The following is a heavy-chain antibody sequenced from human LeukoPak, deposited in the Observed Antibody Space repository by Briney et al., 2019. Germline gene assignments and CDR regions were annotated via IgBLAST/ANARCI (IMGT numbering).Heavy chain of an antibody. CDR2: ISSYNGDT. D-gene: IGHD2-2*01. V-gene: IGHV1-18*01. Sequence: ASVKVSCKASGYTFTANGITWVRQAPGQGLEWMGWISSYNGDTVYAQMFQGRVTMTTDTSTSTAYMEVTNLRSDDTAMYYCARSGPCSGVGCYAQGIDYWGQGTLVTVSS. CDR1: GYTFTANG. J-gene: IGHJ4*02. CDR3: ARSGPCSGVGCYAQGIDY.